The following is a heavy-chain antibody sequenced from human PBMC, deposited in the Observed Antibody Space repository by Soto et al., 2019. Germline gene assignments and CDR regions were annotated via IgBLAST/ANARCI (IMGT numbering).Heavy chain of an antibody. CDR3: ARVPSYCSSTSCYLCFDP. V-gene: IGHV3-11*06. Sequence: PGGSLRLSCAASGFTFSDYYMSWIRQAPGKGLEWVSYISSSSSYTNYADSVKGRFTISRDNAKNSLYLQMNSLRAEDTAVYYCARVPSYCSSTSCYLCFDPWRQGTLVTVSS. D-gene: IGHD2-2*01. CDR2: ISSSSSYT. CDR1: GFTFSDYY. J-gene: IGHJ5*02.